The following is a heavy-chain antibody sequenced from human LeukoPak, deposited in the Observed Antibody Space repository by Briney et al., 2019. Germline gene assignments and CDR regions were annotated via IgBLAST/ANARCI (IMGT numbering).Heavy chain of an antibody. CDR2: IIPIFGTA. V-gene: IGHV1-69*05. CDR3: ARVVPAATSTWYFDY. CDR1: GGTFSSYA. D-gene: IGHD2-2*01. Sequence: ASVKVSCKASGGTFSSYAISWVRQAPGQGLEWMGRIIPIFGTANYAQKFQGRVTITTDESTSTAYMELSSLRSEDTAVYCCARVVPAATSTWYFDYWGQGTLVTVSS. J-gene: IGHJ4*02.